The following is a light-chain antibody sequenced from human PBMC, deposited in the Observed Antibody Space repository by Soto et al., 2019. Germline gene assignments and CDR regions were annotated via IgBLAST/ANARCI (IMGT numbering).Light chain of an antibody. CDR3: SPYTPSSITP. Sequence: QSVLTQPASVSGSPGQSITISCTGTSSDVGGYSYVSWYQHHPGKAPKLLIYDVTTRPSGVSDRFSGSKSGNTASLTISGLQAEDEADYYCSPYTPSSITPFATETKVTVL. V-gene: IGLV2-14*03. CDR1: SSDVGGYSY. CDR2: DVT. J-gene: IGLJ1*01.